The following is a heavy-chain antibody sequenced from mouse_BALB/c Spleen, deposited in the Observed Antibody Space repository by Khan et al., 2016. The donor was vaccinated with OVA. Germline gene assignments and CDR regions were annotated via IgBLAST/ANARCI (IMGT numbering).Heavy chain of an antibody. CDR2: ISDLAYTI. J-gene: IGHJ3*01. CDR1: GFTFSDYG. V-gene: IGHV5-15*02. D-gene: IGHD1-2*01. Sequence: EVGLVESGGGLVQPGGSRKLSCAASGFTFSDYGMAWVRQAPGKGPEWVAFISDLAYTIYYADTVTGRFTISRENATNTLYLEMSSLRAEDTAIYYWARGGGTAPFAYWGLGTLVTVSA. CDR3: ARGGGTAPFAY.